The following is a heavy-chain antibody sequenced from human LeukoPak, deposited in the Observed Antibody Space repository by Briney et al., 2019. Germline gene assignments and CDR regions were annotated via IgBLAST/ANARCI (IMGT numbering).Heavy chain of an antibody. Sequence: GGSLRLSCAASRFTFSNFAMSWVRQAPGKGLEWVSTISGSAYSTYYADSVKGRFTISRDNSKNALFLQMNSLSAEDTARYYCARDRGLSSATTWFLDYWGQGTLVTVSS. V-gene: IGHV3-23*01. D-gene: IGHD3-10*01. CDR2: ISGSAYST. CDR3: ARDRGLSSATTWFLDY. CDR1: RFTFSNFA. J-gene: IGHJ4*01.